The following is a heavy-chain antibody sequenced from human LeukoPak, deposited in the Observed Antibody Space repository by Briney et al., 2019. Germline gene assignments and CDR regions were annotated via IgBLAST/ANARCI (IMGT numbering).Heavy chain of an antibody. J-gene: IGHJ4*02. V-gene: IGHV3-30-3*01. CDR2: ISYDGSNK. D-gene: IGHD1-26*01. CDR1: GFTFSSYA. CDR3: ARDRSGSGSYYVTLDY. Sequence: GGSLRLSCAASGFTFSSYAMHWVRQAPGKGLEWVAVISYDGSNKYYADPVKGRFTISRDNSKNTLYLQMNSLRAEDTAVYYCARDRSGSGSYYVTLDYWGQGTLVTVSS.